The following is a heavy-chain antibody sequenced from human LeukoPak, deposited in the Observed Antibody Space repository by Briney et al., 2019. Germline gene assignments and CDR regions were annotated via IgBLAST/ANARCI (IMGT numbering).Heavy chain of an antibody. CDR3: VRESYSRGDFN. J-gene: IGHJ4*01. CDR1: GFIFSTYW. V-gene: IGHV3-7*01. CDR2: IKYDGNEK. Sequence: GGSLRLSCAASGFIFSTYWMTWVRQAPGKGLEWVATIKYDGNEKYYVDSVRGRFTISRDNAQNSLYLQMNSLTAEDTAVYYCVRESYSRGDFNWGHGIPVSVSS. D-gene: IGHD2-21*01.